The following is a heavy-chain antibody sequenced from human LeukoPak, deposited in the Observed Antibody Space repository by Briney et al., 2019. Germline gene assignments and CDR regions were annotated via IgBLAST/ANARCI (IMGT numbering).Heavy chain of an antibody. D-gene: IGHD3-10*01. V-gene: IGHV4-34*01. J-gene: IGHJ4*02. CDR3: ARSKVRVRGVDY. CDR2: INHSGST. CDR1: GGSFSGYY. Sequence: SETLSLTCAVHGGSFSGYYWSWIRQPPGKGLEWIGEINHSGSTNYNPSLKSRVTISVDTSKNQFSLKLSSVTAADTAVYYCARSKVRVRGVDYWGQGTLVTVSS.